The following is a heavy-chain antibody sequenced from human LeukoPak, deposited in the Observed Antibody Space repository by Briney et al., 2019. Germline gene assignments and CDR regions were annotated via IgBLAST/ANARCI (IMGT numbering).Heavy chain of an antibody. CDR3: ARGRGSWYGVYFDY. Sequence: GGSLRLSCAASGFTFTDYWMTWVRQAPGKGLEWVANIKRDGSEKYSVDSVKGRFTISRDNAKNSLYLQMNSLRTEDTAVYYCARGRGSWYGVYFDYWGQGTLVIVSS. D-gene: IGHD6-13*01. V-gene: IGHV3-7*01. CDR2: IKRDGSEK. J-gene: IGHJ4*02. CDR1: GFTFTDYW.